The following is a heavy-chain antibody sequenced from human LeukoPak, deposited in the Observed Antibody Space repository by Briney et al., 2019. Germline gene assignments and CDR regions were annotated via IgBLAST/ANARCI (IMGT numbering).Heavy chain of an antibody. J-gene: IGHJ3*02. CDR1: GFTFSNYW. CDR3: ARDKAAFDI. Sequence: GGSLRLSCTGSGFTFSNYWMSWVRQAPGKGLEWVANIKHDGSEKYYVDSVKGRFTISRDNAKNSLYLQMNSLRAEDTAVYYCARDKAAFDIWGQGTMVTVSS. V-gene: IGHV3-7*01. CDR2: IKHDGSEK.